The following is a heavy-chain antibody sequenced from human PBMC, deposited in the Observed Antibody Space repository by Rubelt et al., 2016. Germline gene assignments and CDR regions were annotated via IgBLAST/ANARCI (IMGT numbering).Heavy chain of an antibody. CDR3: ARRSGSYYYYAMDV. CDR2: IYHSGTTT. Sequence: QVQLQQWGAGLLKPSETLSLTCAVYGGSFSGFYWTWIRQTPGKGLEWIGEIYHSGTTTNYNPSLKSRVPISLDSSKNQSALHLTSVTAADTAVYYCARRSGSYYYYAMDVWGQGTTVTVSS. D-gene: IGHD1-26*01. V-gene: IGHV4-34*01. J-gene: IGHJ6*02. CDR1: GGSFSGFY.